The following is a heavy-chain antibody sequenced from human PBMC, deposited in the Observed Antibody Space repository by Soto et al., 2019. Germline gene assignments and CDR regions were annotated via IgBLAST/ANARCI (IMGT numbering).Heavy chain of an antibody. CDR1: GYTFTSYY. CDR3: ARESLGYYDGSGRGAFDI. D-gene: IGHD3-22*01. V-gene: IGHV1-46*01. Sequence: ASVKVSCKASGYTFTSYYMHWVRQAPGQGLEWMGIINPSGGSTSYAQKFQGRVTMTRDTSTSTVYMELSSLRSEDTAVYYCARESLGYYDGSGRGAFDIWGQGTMVTVSS. J-gene: IGHJ3*02. CDR2: INPSGGST.